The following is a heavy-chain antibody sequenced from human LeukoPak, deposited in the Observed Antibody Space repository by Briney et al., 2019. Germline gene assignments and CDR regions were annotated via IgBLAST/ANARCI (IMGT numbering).Heavy chain of an antibody. D-gene: IGHD1-26*01. CDR1: GFTFSSYW. CDR2: IYTDGSRT. CDR3: ARGLSGSDDY. V-gene: IGHV3-74*01. J-gene: IGHJ4*02. Sequence: GGSLRLSCAASGFTFSSYWMHWARQAPGKGLVWVSRIYTDGSRTSYADAVKGRFTISRDNAKNTVYLQMNSLRAEDTAVYYCARGLSGSDDYWGRGILVTVSS.